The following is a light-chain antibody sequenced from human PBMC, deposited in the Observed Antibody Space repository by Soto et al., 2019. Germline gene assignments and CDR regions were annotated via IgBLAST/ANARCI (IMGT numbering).Light chain of an antibody. V-gene: IGLV7-43*01. J-gene: IGLJ3*02. CDR3: LLYYAGAWV. CDR2: STS. Sequence: QAVVAQESSLTVSPGGTVTLTCASSTGAVTSGHYPNWFQQKPGHAPWALIYSTSHRHSWTPARFSGSLLGGKAALTLSGVQPEDEAEYSCLLYYAGAWVFGGGTKLTVL. CDR1: TGAVTSGHY.